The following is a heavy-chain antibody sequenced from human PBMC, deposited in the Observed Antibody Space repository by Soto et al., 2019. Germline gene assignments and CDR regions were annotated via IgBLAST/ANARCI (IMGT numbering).Heavy chain of an antibody. CDR3: AKEKAAADNWYFDL. D-gene: IGHD6-13*01. J-gene: IGHJ2*01. Sequence: QVQLVQSGAEVKKPGASVKVSCKASGYTFSDYYMHWVRQAPGQGLEWMGWINPNSGGTNYAQKFQGRVTMTRDTSIRTAYMELSRLRSDDTAVYYCAKEKAAADNWYFDLWGRGTLVTVSS. CDR2: INPNSGGT. V-gene: IGHV1-2*02. CDR1: GYTFSDYY.